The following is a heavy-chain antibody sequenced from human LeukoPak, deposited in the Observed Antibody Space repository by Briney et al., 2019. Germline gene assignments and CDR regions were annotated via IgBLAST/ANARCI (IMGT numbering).Heavy chain of an antibody. CDR1: GVSLSATGVA. Sequence: GSGPTLVNPTETLTLTCSFSGVSLSATGVAVGWIRQPPGKAPEWLALIYWNGDKRYSPSLKSRLTISKDTSKDQVVLAMSNMDPVDTGTYYCAHSHPAIITAVNRYFDYWGPGTLVTVSS. V-gene: IGHV2-5*01. J-gene: IGHJ4*02. CDR3: AHSHPAIITAVNRYFDY. CDR2: IYWNGDK. D-gene: IGHD3-10*01.